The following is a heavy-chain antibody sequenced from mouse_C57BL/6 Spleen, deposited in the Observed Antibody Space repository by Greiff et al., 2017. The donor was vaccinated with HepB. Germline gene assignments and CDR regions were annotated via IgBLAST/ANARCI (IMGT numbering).Heavy chain of an antibody. V-gene: IGHV1-61*01. Sequence: QVQLQQPGAELVRPGSSVKLSCKASGYTFTSYWMEWVKQRPGQGLEWIGNIYPSDSETHYNQKIKDKATWTVDKSSSTAYMQLNSLTSEYSTVYYCASEGWYFDVWGTGTTVTVSS. J-gene: IGHJ1*03. CDR2: IYPSDSET. CDR1: GYTFTSYW. CDR3: ASEGWYFDV.